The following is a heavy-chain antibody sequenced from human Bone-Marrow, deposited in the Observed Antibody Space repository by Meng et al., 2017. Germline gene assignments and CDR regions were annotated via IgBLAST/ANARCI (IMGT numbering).Heavy chain of an antibody. V-gene: IGHV4-59*01. Sequence: SETLSLTCTVSGGSISSYYWSWIRQPPGKGLEWIGYIYYSGSTNYNPSLKSRVTISVDTSKNQFSLKLSSVTAADTAVYYCARSPKSRDYYGSGSYYSRFDPWGQRTLVTVSS. J-gene: IGHJ5*02. CDR2: IYYSGST. CDR3: ARSPKSRDYYGSGSYYSRFDP. CDR1: GGSISSYY. D-gene: IGHD3-10*01.